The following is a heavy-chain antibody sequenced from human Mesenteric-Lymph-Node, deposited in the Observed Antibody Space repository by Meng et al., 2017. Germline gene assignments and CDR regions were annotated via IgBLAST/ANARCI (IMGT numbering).Heavy chain of an antibody. CDR2: ISAYNGNR. CDR1: GYTFTEFG. J-gene: IGHJ4*02. CDR3: TRDLGGVPGSFFDF. D-gene: IGHD6-19*01. V-gene: IGHV1-18*01. Sequence: HVQLVQSGSEVKKPGASLKGSCKASGYTFTEFGIILVRQAPGQGLEWMGWISAYNGNRDYAQKFQGRVTMTTDTSTSTTYLELRNLGSDDTAVFYCTRDLGGVPGSFFDFWGQGTLVTVSS.